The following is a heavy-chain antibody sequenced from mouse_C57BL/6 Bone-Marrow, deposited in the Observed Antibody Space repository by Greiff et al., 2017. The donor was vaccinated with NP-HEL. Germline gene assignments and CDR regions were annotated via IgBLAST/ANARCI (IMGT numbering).Heavy chain of an antibody. CDR1: GYTFTSYD. D-gene: IGHD1-1*01. J-gene: IGHJ4*01. CDR3: ARSEYYYYGSSRYAKDY. CDR2: IYPRDGST. Sequence: QVQLQQSGPELVKPGASVKLSCKASGYTFTSYDINWVKQRPGQGLEWIGWIYPRDGSTKYNEKFKGKATLTVDTSSSTAYMELHSLTSEDSAVYFCARSEYYYYGSSRYAKDYWGQGTSVTVSS. V-gene: IGHV1-85*01.